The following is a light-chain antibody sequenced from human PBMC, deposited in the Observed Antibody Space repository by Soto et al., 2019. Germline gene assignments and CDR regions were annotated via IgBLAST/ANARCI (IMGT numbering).Light chain of an antibody. CDR1: QSVSSN. CDR3: QHYSNWPPWT. V-gene: IGKV3-15*01. Sequence: EIVLTQSPATLSVSPGDRVTLSCRASQSVSSNLACYQQKPGQPPRLLIYGATSRATVVPARFSGSRSGTEFTLTISSLQSEDVAIYYCQHYSNWPPWTFGQGTKVDIK. CDR2: GAT. J-gene: IGKJ1*01.